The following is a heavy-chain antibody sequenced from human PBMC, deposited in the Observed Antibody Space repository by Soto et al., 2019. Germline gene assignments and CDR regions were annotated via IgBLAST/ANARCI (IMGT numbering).Heavy chain of an antibody. Sequence: GGSLRLSCAASGFTVSSNYMSCVRQAPGKGLEWVSVIYSGGSTYYADSVKGRFTISRDNSKNTLYLQMNSLRAEDTAVYYCARNEGPYGSGSYSHDYWGQGTLVTVSS. CDR1: GFTVSSNY. CDR3: ARNEGPYGSGSYSHDY. V-gene: IGHV3-66*01. CDR2: IYSGGST. D-gene: IGHD3-10*01. J-gene: IGHJ4*02.